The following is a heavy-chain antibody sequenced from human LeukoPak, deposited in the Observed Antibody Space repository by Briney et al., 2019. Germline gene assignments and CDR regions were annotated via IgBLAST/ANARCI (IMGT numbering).Heavy chain of an antibody. D-gene: IGHD2-2*01. J-gene: IGHJ5*02. V-gene: IGHV4-30-4*08. CDR3: AREAAIVVPAARAGGHNWFDP. Sequence: PSETLSLTCTVSGGSISSGDYYWSWIRQPPGKGLEWIGYIYYGGSTYYNPSLKSRVTISVDTSKNQFSLKLSSVTAADTAVYYCAREAAIVVPAARAGGHNWFDPWGQGTLVTVSS. CDR2: IYYGGST. CDR1: GGSISSGDYY.